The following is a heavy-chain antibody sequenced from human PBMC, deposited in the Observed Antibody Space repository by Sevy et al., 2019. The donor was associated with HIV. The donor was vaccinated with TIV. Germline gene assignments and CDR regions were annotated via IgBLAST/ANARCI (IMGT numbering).Heavy chain of an antibody. D-gene: IGHD3-22*01. J-gene: IGHJ5*02. V-gene: IGHV4-34*01. CDR3: ARGSGRMIVVVTSPNWFDP. Sequence: SETLSLTCAVYGGSFSGYYWSWIRQPPGKGLEWIGEINHSGSTNYNPSLKSRVTISVDTSKNQFSLKLSSVTAADTAVYYCARGSGRMIVVVTSPNWFDPWGQGTLATVSS. CDR1: GGSFSGYY. CDR2: INHSGST.